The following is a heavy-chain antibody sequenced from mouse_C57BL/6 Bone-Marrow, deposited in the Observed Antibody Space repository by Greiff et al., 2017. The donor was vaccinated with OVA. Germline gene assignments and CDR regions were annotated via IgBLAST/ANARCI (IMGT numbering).Heavy chain of an antibody. D-gene: IGHD2-3*01. V-gene: IGHV1-50*01. Sequence: QVQLQQPGAELVKPGASVKLSCKASGYTFTSYWMQWVKQRPGQGLEWIVEIDPSDSYTNYNQKFKGKATLTVDTSSSTAYMQLSSLTSEDSAVYYCARDDGYYFDYWGQGTTLTVSS. CDR2: IDPSDSYT. CDR1: GYTFTSYW. J-gene: IGHJ2*01. CDR3: ARDDGYYFDY.